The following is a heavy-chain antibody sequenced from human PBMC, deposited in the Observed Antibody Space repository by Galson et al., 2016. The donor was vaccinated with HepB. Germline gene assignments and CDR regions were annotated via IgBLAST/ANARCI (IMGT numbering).Heavy chain of an antibody. CDR3: ARSIYAFGGVIAADQYYFDY. J-gene: IGHJ4*02. CDR2: IIPIFGTA. Sequence: SVKVSCKASGGTFSSYAISWVRQAPGQGLEWMGGIIPIFGTANYAQKFQGRVTITAEESTSTAYMELSSLRSEDTAVYYCARSIYAFGGVIAADQYYFDYWGQGTLVTVSS. CDR1: GGTFSSYA. D-gene: IGHD3-16*02. V-gene: IGHV1-69*13.